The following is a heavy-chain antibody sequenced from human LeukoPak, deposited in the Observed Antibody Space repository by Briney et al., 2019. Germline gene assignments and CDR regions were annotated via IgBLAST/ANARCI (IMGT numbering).Heavy chain of an antibody. Sequence: GGSLRLSCTASGFTFGDYAMSWVRQAPGKGPEWVGFIRRKANGGTTEYAASVKGRFTISRDDSKSIAYLQMDSLKTEDTAVYYCTSGLYYDSWSDLFDYWGQGTLVTVSA. CDR1: GFTFGDYA. V-gene: IGHV3-49*04. CDR2: IRRKANGGTT. D-gene: IGHD3-3*01. CDR3: TSGLYYDSWSDLFDY. J-gene: IGHJ4*02.